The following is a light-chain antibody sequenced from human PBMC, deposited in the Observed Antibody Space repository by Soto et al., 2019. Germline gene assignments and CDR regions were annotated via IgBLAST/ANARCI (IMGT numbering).Light chain of an antibody. J-gene: IGKJ5*01. CDR1: QSISNH. V-gene: IGKV1-39*01. CDR2: AAS. Sequence: IQMPQSPSTLSASVEDRVIITCRASQSISNHLNWYQQKPGKAPKLLIFAASSLQSGVPSRFSGSGSGTDVTLTISSLQPEDFATYYCQQANSFPITFGQGTRLEIK. CDR3: QQANSFPIT.